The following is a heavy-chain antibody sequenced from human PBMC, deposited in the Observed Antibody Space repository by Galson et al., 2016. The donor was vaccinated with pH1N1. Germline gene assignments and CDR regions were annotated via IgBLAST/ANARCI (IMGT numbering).Heavy chain of an antibody. CDR1: GFSFSGRS. CDR3: TRCDYGDYVGIDY. V-gene: IGHV3-11*01. Sequence: SLRLSCAASGFSFSGRSMSWIRQAPGKGLEWIAYINYSGRDTYYGDSVRGRFTISRDNAKHSLYLQMNSLRAEDTAVYYGTRCDYGDYVGIDYWGQGTVVTVSS. J-gene: IGHJ4*02. D-gene: IGHD4-17*01. CDR2: INYSGRDT.